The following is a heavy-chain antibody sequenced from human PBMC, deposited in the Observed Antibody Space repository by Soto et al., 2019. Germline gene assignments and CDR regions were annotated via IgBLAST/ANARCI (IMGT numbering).Heavy chain of an antibody. CDR2: MNPNSGNT. D-gene: IGHD4-17*01. Sequence: QVQLVQSGAEVKKPGASVKVSCKASGYTFTSYDINWVRQATGQGLEYLGWMNPNSGNTAYVQKFQGRGTMTWATSITKGYMEMSSLRSEDTAVYFCARGIKYGAYSRWFDPWGQGTLVTVSS. V-gene: IGHV1-8*01. CDR3: ARGIKYGAYSRWFDP. J-gene: IGHJ5*02. CDR1: GYTFTSYD.